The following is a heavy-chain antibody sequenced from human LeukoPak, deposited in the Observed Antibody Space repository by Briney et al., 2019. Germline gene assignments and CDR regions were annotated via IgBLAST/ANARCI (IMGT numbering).Heavy chain of an antibody. J-gene: IGHJ6*03. Sequence: SQTLSLTCTVSSGSISSSNYYWRWIRQPAGKGLEWIGRISTIGITNYNPSLNSRVTISIDTSKNQFSLKLSSVTAADTAVYYCARDGCGGSCFHYYYYYMDVWGKGTTVTTSS. V-gene: IGHV4-61*02. CDR1: SGSISSSNYY. CDR3: ARDGCGGSCFHYYYYYMDV. D-gene: IGHD2-15*01. CDR2: ISTIGIT.